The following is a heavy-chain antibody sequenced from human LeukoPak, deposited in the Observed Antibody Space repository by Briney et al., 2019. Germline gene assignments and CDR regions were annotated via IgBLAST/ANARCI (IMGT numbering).Heavy chain of an antibody. CDR2: IWYDGSNK. J-gene: IGHJ4*02. V-gene: IGHV3-33*06. CDR1: GFTFSSYG. Sequence: QPGRSLRLPCAASGFTFSSYGMHWVRQAPGKGLEWVAVIWYDGSNKYYADSVKGRFTISRDNSKNTLYLQMNSLRAEDTAVYYCAKDAAMVYFDYWGQGTLVTVSS. D-gene: IGHD5-18*01. CDR3: AKDAAMVYFDY.